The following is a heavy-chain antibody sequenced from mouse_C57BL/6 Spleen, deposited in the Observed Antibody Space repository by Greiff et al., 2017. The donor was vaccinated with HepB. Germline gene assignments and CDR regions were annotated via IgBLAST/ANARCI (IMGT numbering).Heavy chain of an antibody. Sequence: DVQLVESGGGLVQPGGSLSLSCAASGFTFTDYYMSWVRQPPGKALEWLGFIRNKANGYTTEYSASVKGRFTISRDNSQSILYLQMNALRAEDSATYYCARYSPPYYYGSSYWYFDVWGTGTTVTVSS. CDR1: GFTFTDYY. J-gene: IGHJ1*03. V-gene: IGHV7-3*01. CDR2: IRNKANGYTT. D-gene: IGHD1-1*01. CDR3: ARYSPPYYYGSSYWYFDV.